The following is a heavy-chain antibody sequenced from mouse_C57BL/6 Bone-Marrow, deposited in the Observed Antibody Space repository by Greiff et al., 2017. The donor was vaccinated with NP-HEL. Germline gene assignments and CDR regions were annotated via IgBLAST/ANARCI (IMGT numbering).Heavy chain of an antibody. CDR3: ARGSNYVIGYAMDY. CDR1: GYTFTSYW. CDR2: IDPSDSYT. Sequence: VQLQQPGAELVKPGASVKLSCKASGYTFTSYWMQWVKQRPGQGLEWIGEIDPSDSYTNYNQKFKGKATLTVDTSSSTAYMQLSSLTSEDSAVYYCARGSNYVIGYAMDYWGQGTSVTVSS. J-gene: IGHJ4*01. D-gene: IGHD2-5*01. V-gene: IGHV1-50*01.